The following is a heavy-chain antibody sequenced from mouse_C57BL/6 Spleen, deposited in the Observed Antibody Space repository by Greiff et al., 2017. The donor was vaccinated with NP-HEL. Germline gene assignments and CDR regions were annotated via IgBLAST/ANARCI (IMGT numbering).Heavy chain of an antibody. CDR1: GYTFTSYG. Sequence: QVQLKESGAELARPGASVKLSCKASGYTFTSYGISWVKQRTGQGLEWIGEIYPRSGNTYYNEKFKGKATLTADKSSSTAYMELRSLTSEDSAVYFCAREANWDGYWGQGTTLTVSS. V-gene: IGHV1-81*01. CDR3: AREANWDGY. D-gene: IGHD4-1*01. CDR2: IYPRSGNT. J-gene: IGHJ2*01.